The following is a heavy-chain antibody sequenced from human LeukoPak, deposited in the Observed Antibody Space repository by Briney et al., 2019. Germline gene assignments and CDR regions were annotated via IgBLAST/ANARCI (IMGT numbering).Heavy chain of an antibody. D-gene: IGHD4-17*01. V-gene: IGHV3-53*01. CDR2: IYSGGTT. CDR1: GFTVSSDS. Sequence: GGFLRLSCAVSGFTVSSDSMNWVRQAPGKGLEWVSVIYSGGTTYYADSVKGRFTLSRDISKNSVYLQVKSLRAEDTAVYYCARGDYGSGLDTYAFDIWGQGTMVTVSS. CDR3: ARGDYGSGLDTYAFDI. J-gene: IGHJ3*02.